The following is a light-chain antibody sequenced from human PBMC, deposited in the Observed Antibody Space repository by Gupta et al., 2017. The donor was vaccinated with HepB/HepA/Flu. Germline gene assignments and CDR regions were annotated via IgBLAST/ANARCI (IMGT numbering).Light chain of an antibody. CDR1: QSVSSN. Sequence: EIVMTQSPATLSVYRGERATLSCRASQSVSSNLAWYQQKPGQAPRRLIYGASTRATGIQARFSGSGSGTEFTLTISSLQSEDFAVYYCQQYNNWPLTFGGGTKVEIK. CDR3: QQYNNWPLT. J-gene: IGKJ4*01. V-gene: IGKV3-15*01. CDR2: GAS.